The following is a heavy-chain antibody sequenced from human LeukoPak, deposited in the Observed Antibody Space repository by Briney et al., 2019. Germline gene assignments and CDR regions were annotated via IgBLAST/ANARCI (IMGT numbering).Heavy chain of an antibody. V-gene: IGHV1-8*01. Sequence: ASVKVSCKASGYTFTSYDINWVRQATGQGLEWMGWMNPNSGNTGYAQKFQGRVTMTRNTSISTAYMELSSLRSEDTAVYYCARARYGSGSSYYYYYMDVWGKGTTVTVSS. D-gene: IGHD3-10*01. J-gene: IGHJ6*03. CDR2: MNPNSGNT. CDR3: ARARYGSGSSYYYYYMDV. CDR1: GYTFTSYD.